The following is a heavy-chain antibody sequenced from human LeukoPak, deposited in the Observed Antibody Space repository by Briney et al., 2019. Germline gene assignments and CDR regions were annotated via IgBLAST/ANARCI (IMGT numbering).Heavy chain of an antibody. Sequence: SETLSLTCTVSGGSISSYYWSWIRQPAGKGLEWIGRTYTSGSTNYNPSLKSRATMSVDTSKNQFSLKLSSVTAADTAVYYCARDIADYGDYAEVFDIWGQGTMVTVSS. CDR2: TYTSGST. CDR3: ARDIADYGDYAEVFDI. D-gene: IGHD4-17*01. J-gene: IGHJ3*02. CDR1: GGSISSYY. V-gene: IGHV4-4*07.